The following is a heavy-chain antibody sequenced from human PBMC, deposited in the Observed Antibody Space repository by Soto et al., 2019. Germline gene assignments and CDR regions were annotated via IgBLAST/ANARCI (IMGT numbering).Heavy chain of an antibody. Sequence: SSETLSLTCTVSGGSISSSSYYWGWIRQPPGKGLEWIGSLYYGGSTFYNPSLKSRVTMSVDTSKNQLSLKLSSVTAADTAVYYCAREYSGGCPAGYWGQGALVTVSS. CDR2: LYYGGST. CDR1: GGSISSSSYY. CDR3: AREYSGGCPAGY. V-gene: IGHV4-39*01. D-gene: IGHD6-19*01. J-gene: IGHJ4*02.